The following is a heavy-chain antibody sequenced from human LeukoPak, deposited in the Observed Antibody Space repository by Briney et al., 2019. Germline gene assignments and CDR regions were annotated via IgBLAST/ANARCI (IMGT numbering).Heavy chain of an antibody. V-gene: IGHV4-39*07. J-gene: IGHJ6*03. CDR2: IYYSGST. CDR3: ARTIFGVGYHYYYMDV. Sequence: PSETLSLTCTVSGGSISSSSYYWGWIRQPPGKGLEWIGSIYYSGSTYYNPSLKSRVTISVDTSKNQFSLKLSSVTAADTAVYYCARTIFGVGYHYYYMDVWGKGTTVTVSS. D-gene: IGHD3-3*01. CDR1: GGSISSSSYY.